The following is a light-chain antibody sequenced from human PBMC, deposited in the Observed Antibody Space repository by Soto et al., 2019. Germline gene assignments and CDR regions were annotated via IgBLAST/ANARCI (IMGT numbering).Light chain of an antibody. CDR1: QSVSSY. J-gene: IGKJ5*01. Sequence: EIVLTQSPATLSLSPGERATLSCRASQSVSSYLAWYQQKPGQAPRLLIYDASNRATGIPARFSGSGSGTEFTLTISRLEPEDFVVYYCQQYGNSPFTFGQGTRLEIK. CDR3: QQYGNSPFT. V-gene: IGKV3-11*01. CDR2: DAS.